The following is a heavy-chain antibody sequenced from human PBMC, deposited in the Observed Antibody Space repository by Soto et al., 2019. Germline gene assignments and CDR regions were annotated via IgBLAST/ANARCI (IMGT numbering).Heavy chain of an antibody. V-gene: IGHV4-59*01. J-gene: IGHJ4*02. Sequence: SETLSLTCTVSGGSISSYYWSWIRQPPGKGLEWIGYIYYSGSTSYNPSLKSRVTISVDTSKNQFSLKLSSVTAADTAVYYCARGGGWTVTTIFYYFDYWGQGTLVTVSS. CDR1: GGSISSYY. CDR3: ARGGGWTVTTIFYYFDY. D-gene: IGHD4-4*01. CDR2: IYYSGST.